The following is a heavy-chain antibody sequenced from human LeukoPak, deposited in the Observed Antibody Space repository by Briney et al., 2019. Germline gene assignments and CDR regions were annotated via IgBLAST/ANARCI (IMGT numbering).Heavy chain of an antibody. V-gene: IGHV1-69*02. CDR3: ATPRGSYKYYFDY. D-gene: IGHD3-16*01. CDR1: GGTFSSYT. Sequence: SVKVSCKASGGTFSSYTISWVRQAPGQGLEWMGRIIPILGIANYAQKFQGRVTITADKSTSTAYMELSSLRSEDTAVYYCATPRGSYKYYFDYWGQGTLVTVSS. J-gene: IGHJ4*02. CDR2: IIPILGIA.